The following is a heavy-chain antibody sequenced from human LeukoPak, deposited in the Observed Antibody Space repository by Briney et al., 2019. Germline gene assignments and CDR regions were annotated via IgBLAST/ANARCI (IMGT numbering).Heavy chain of an antibody. CDR3: AKSPSPTVTETHFDY. J-gene: IGHJ4*02. D-gene: IGHD4-17*01. V-gene: IGHV3-9*01. CDR1: GFTFDDYA. Sequence: GGSLRLSCAASGFTFDDYAMHWVRQAPGKGLEWVSGISWNSGSIGYADSVKGRFTISRDNAKNSLYLQMNSLRAEDTALYYCAKSPSPTVTETHFDYWGQGTLVTVSS. CDR2: ISWNSGSI.